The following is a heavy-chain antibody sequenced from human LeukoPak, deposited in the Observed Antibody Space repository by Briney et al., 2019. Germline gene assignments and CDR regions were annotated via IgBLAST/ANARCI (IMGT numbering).Heavy chain of an antibody. CDR3: AREGIIWGTYRYFDY. J-gene: IGHJ4*02. V-gene: IGHV3-48*01. CDR2: ITSSSSTI. D-gene: IGHD3-16*02. CDR1: GFTFDAYA. Sequence: GGPLRLSCAASGFTFDAYAMNWARQAPGKGLEWLSYITSSSSTIYYADSVKGRFTISRDNAKNSLYLQMNSLRAEDTAVYYCAREGIIWGTYRYFDYWGQGTLSPSPQ.